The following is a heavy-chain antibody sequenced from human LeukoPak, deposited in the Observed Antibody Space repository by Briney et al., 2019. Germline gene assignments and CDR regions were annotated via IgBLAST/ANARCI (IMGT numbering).Heavy chain of an antibody. CDR1: GYTCSHFG. J-gene: IGHJ4*02. CDR3: ARGGLVTTLGY. Sequence: ASVKVSCKTSGYTCSHFGITWVRQAPGQGLEWLGWITPFNDNTNYAQKLQGRVTMTTDTSTSTAYMELRSLRSDDTAVYYCARGGLVTTLGYWGQGTLVTVSS. CDR2: ITPFNDNT. D-gene: IGHD4-17*01. V-gene: IGHV1-18*01.